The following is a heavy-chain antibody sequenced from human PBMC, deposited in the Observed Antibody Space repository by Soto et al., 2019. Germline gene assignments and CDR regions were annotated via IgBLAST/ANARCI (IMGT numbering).Heavy chain of an antibody. CDR3: ARGPSGDKIDY. Sequence: SETLSLTCTVSGGSISSAAYCWSWIRRSPDKGLEWIGHIYDGGTTYSSPSLKGRVTISADTSETQFSLKLSFVSAADTAVYYCARGPSGDKIDYWGQGIQVTVSS. CDR2: IYDGGTT. CDR1: GGSISSAAYC. J-gene: IGHJ4*02. D-gene: IGHD7-27*01. V-gene: IGHV4-30-4*01.